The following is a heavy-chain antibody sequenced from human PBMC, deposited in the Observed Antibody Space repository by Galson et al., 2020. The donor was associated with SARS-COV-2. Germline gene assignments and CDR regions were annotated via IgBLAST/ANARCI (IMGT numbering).Heavy chain of an antibody. CDR3: VGSTSVGVDY. Sequence: SETLSLTCGVSGGSFSAHYWSWIRQPPGKGLEWIGEINHSGRTNYNPSLKSRVTISVDTSKNQFSLKLSTVTAADTAVYYCVGSTSVGVDYWGQGNLVTVSS. CDR1: GGSFSAHY. J-gene: IGHJ4*02. D-gene: IGHD1-26*01. CDR2: INHSGRT. V-gene: IGHV4-34*01.